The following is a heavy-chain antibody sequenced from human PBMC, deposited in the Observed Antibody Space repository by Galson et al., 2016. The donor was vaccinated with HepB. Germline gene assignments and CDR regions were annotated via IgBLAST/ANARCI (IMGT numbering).Heavy chain of an antibody. D-gene: IGHD3-3*01. CDR2: ISSTSGYV. V-gene: IGHV3-21*01. J-gene: IGHJ4*02. Sequence: SLRLSCAASGFSFSSYTMNWVRQAPGKGLEWVSLISSTSGYVYYADSVKGRFTISRDNAKNSLYLQMNSLRAEDTALYYCAKGSITIFGVVSFFDYWGQGTLVTVSS. CDR3: AKGSITIFGVVSFFDY. CDR1: GFSFSSYT.